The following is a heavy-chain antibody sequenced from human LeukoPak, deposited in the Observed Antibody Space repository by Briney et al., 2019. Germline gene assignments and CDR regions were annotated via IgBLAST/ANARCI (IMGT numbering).Heavy chain of an antibody. CDR2: ISWNSGSI. Sequence: GGSLRLPCAASGFTFDDYAMHWVRQAPGKGLEWVSGISWNSGSIGYADSVKGRFTISRDNAKNSLYLQMNSLRGEDTAVYCCVRDNPRCCGVVPANIDDYWGQGTLVTVSS. J-gene: IGHJ4*02. CDR1: GFTFDDYA. CDR3: VRDNPRCCGVVPANIDDY. V-gene: IGHV3-9*01. D-gene: IGHD2-15*01.